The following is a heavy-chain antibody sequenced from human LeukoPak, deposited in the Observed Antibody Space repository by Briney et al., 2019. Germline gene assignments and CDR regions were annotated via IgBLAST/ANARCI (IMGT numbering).Heavy chain of an antibody. CDR3: ARGSGSYFHPTTFYYYGMDV. CDR2: IYYSEST. J-gene: IGHJ6*02. D-gene: IGHD3-10*01. CDR1: GGSISSYY. V-gene: IGHV4-59*01. Sequence: SETLSLTCTVSGGSISSYYWSWIRQPPGKGLEWIGYIYYSESTNYNPSLKSRVTISVDTSKNQFSLKLSSVTAADTAVYYCARGSGSYFHPTTFYYYGMDVWGQGTTVTVSS.